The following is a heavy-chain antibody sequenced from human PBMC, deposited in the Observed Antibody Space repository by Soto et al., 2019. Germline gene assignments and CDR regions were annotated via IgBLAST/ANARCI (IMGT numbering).Heavy chain of an antibody. J-gene: IGHJ4*02. Sequence: GGSLRLSCAASGFTFSSYGMHWVRQAPGKGLEWVAVIWYDGSNKYYADSVKGRFTISRDNSKNTLYLQMNSLRAEDTAVYYCARGGLLHKAARPIWYYFDFSSQGTLDIGSS. V-gene: IGHV3-33*01. CDR1: GFTFSSYG. CDR2: IWYDGSNK. D-gene: IGHD6-13*01. CDR3: ARGGLLHKAARPIWYYFDF.